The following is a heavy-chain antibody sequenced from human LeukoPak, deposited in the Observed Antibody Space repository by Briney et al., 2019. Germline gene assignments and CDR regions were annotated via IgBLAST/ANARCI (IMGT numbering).Heavy chain of an antibody. CDR2: IYTSGST. CDR3: ARASYDILTVGNAFDI. Sequence: PSQTLSLTCTVSGGSISSGSYYWSWIRQPAGKGLEWIGRIYTSGSTNYNPSLKSRVTISVDTSKNQFSLKLSSVTAADTAVYYCARASYDILTVGNAFDIWGQGTMVTVSS. V-gene: IGHV4-61*02. D-gene: IGHD3-9*01. J-gene: IGHJ3*02. CDR1: GGSISSGSYY.